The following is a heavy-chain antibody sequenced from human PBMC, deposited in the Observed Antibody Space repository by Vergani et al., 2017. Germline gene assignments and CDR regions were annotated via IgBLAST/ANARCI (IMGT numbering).Heavy chain of an antibody. CDR3: ARKDSSGYLLGGEYAFDI. D-gene: IGHD3-22*01. CDR2: IYHSGST. CDR1: GGSISSSNW. J-gene: IGHJ3*02. V-gene: IGHV4-4*03. Sequence: QVQLQESGPGLVKPPGTLSLTCAVSGGSISSSNWWSWVRQPPGKGLEWIGEIYHSGSTNYNPSLKSRVTISVDKSKNQFSLKLSSVTAADTAVYYCARKDSSGYLLGGEYAFDIWGQGTMVTVSS.